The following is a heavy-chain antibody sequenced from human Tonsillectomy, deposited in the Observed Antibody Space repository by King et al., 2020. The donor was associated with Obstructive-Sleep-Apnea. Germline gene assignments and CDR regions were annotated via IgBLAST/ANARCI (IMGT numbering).Heavy chain of an antibody. CDR3: ARDRWGPDF. J-gene: IGHJ4*02. CDR2: INPDGSQK. CDR1: GLPFSSSW. Sequence: VQLVESGGGLVQPGGSLRLSCATSGLPFSSSWMAWVRQTPGKGLEWVANINPDGSQKHYVDSVKGRFTISRDNARHSVDLQMNSLRAEDTAVYFCARDRWGPDFWGQGTLVTVSS. D-gene: IGHD7-27*01. V-gene: IGHV3-7*03.